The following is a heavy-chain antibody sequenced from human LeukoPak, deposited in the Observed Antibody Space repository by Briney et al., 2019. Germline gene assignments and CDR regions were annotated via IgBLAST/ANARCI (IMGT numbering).Heavy chain of an antibody. CDR2: INHSGST. Sequence: PSETLSLTCGVYDGSFSGHYWSWIRQPPGKGLEWIGEINHSGSTNYSPSLKSRVAMSVDTSKNQFSLKLSYVTAADTAVYYCASLNRAPSYWGQGTLVTVSS. J-gene: IGHJ4*02. V-gene: IGHV4-34*01. CDR1: DGSFSGHY. CDR3: ASLNRAPSY.